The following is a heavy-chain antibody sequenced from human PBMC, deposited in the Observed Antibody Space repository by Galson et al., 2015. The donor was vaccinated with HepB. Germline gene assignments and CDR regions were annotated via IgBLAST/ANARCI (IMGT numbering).Heavy chain of an antibody. D-gene: IGHD6-19*01. J-gene: IGHJ4*02. V-gene: IGHV6-1*01. CDR2: TYYRSKWHN. Sequence: CAISGDSVSSSRAAWNWIRQSPSRGLEWLGRTYYRSKWHNEYAVSVKSRISINPDTSKNQFSLQVNSVTPEDTAVYYCATGAGAVAGTYYFDIWGQGTLVTVSP. CDR3: ATGAGAVAGTYYFDI. CDR1: GDSVSSSRAA.